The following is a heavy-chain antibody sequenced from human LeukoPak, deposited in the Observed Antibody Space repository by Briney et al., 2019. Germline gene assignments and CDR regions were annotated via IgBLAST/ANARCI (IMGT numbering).Heavy chain of an antibody. CDR3: ARGDQLVLYYYYYYMDV. V-gene: IGHV3-21*01. CDR2: ISSSSSYI. D-gene: IGHD6-6*01. Sequence: GGSLRLSCAASGFTFSSYSMNWVRQAPGKGLEWVSSISSSSSYIYYADSVKGRFTISRDNAKNSLYLQMNSLRAEDTAVYYCARGDQLVLYYYYYYMDVWGKGTTVTVSS. J-gene: IGHJ6*03. CDR1: GFTFSSYS.